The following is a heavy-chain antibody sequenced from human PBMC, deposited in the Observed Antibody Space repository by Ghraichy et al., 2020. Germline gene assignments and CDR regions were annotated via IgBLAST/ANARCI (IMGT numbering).Heavy chain of an antibody. CDR3: ASAPGNDYYNYYFDQ. Sequence: SETLSLTCTVSGGSISSYYCSWIRQPPGKGLEWIWYIYYSGSTSYNPSLKSRVTITVDTAKNQIPLKLSSVTAADTAVYYCASAPGNDYYNYYFDQWGQGTLVTVSS. D-gene: IGHD3-10*01. CDR1: GGSISSYY. CDR2: IYYSGST. J-gene: IGHJ4*02. V-gene: IGHV4-59*01.